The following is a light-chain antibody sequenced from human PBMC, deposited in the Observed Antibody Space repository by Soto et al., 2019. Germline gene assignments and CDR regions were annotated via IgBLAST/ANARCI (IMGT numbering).Light chain of an antibody. CDR3: QQLKSYPLT. CDR2: ATS. J-gene: IGKJ5*01. CDR1: QGMNRF. V-gene: IGKV1-9*01. Sequence: DLQLTQSPSFLSASVGDRVTITCRASQGMNRFLSWYQQKPGKAPKLLIYATSTLQSGVPLRFSGSGSSTQFILTISSLQPEDFATYDCQQLKSYPLTFGQGTRLEIK.